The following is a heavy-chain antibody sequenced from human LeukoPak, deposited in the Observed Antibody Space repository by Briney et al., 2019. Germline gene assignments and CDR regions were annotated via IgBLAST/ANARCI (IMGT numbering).Heavy chain of an antibody. V-gene: IGHV4-38-2*02. CDR1: GYSISSGYY. J-gene: IGHJ4*02. D-gene: IGHD3-22*01. Sequence: SETLSLTCTVSGYSISSGYYWGWIRQPPGKGLEWIGSSYHSGSTYYNPSLKSRVTISVDTSKNQFSLRLSSVTAADTAVYYCARASYSYDINGWVPFDYWGQGTLVTVSS. CDR3: ARASYSYDINGWVPFDY. CDR2: SYHSGST.